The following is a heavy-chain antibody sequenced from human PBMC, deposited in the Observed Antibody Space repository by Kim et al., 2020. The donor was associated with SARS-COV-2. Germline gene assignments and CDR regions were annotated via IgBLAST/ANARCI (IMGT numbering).Heavy chain of an antibody. J-gene: IGHJ3*02. V-gene: IGHV3-66*02. CDR2: IYSGGST. D-gene: IGHD1-26*01. CDR3: ARDPLIVGATWLGAFDI. Sequence: GGSLRLSCAASGFTVSSNYMSWVRQAPGKGLEWVSVIYSGGSTYYADSVKGRFTISRDNSKNTLYLQMNSLRAEDTAVYYCARDPLIVGATWLGAFDIWGRGTMVTVSS. CDR1: GFTVSSNY.